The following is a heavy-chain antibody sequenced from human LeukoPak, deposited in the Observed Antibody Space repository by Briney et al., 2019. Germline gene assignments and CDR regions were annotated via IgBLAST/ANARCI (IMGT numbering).Heavy chain of an antibody. J-gene: IGHJ4*02. CDR3: ARGPTYYDFWSGYSTLDF. V-gene: IGHV3-33*01. Sequence: GGSLRLSCAASGFTFSSYGMHWVRQAPGKGLERVAVIWYDGSNKYYADSVKGRFTISRDNSKNTLYLQMNSLRAEDTAVYYCARGPTYYDFWSGYSTLDFWGQGTLVTVSS. CDR2: IWYDGSNK. D-gene: IGHD3-3*01. CDR1: GFTFSSYG.